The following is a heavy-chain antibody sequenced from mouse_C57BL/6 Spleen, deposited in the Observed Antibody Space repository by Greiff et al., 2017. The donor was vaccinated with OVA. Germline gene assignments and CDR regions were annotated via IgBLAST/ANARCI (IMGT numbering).Heavy chain of an antibody. CDR1: GYSITSGYD. Sequence: EVQLVESGPGMVKPSQSLSLTCTVTGYSITSGYDWHWIRHFPGNKLEWMGYISYSGSTTYNPSLKSRISITHDTSKNHFFLKLNSVTTEDTATYYCARGVLFSYFDYWGQGTTLTVSS. CDR3: ARGVLFSYFDY. CDR2: ISYSGST. V-gene: IGHV3-1*01. J-gene: IGHJ2*01.